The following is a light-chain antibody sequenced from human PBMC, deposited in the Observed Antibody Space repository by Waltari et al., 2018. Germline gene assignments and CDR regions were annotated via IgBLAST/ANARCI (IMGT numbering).Light chain of an antibody. Sequence: QSALTQPASVSGSPGQSITISCTGTSSDVGNYKRVSWYQQHPGKAPKLIIYAVSKRRSGVLYRFSGSKSGDVASLTISGRQPEDEAEYFCSSYAGSSKGVFGGGTKVTVL. J-gene: IGLJ2*01. CDR3: SSYAGSSKGV. CDR2: AVS. CDR1: SSDVGNYKR. V-gene: IGLV2-23*02.